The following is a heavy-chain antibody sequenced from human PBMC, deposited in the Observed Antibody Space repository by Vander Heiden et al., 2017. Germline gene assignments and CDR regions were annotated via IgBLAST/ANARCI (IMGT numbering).Heavy chain of an antibody. Sequence: EVQLVESGGGLVKPGASLRLPCAVPCFTFTNAWMDWVRQAPGKGLEWVGRIKSSDEGGVTDYAAPVKGRFTISRDDSANTVYLHINSLKSEDTAVYYCTTGESSSDFDIWGQGTMVTVSS. V-gene: IGHV3-15*07. D-gene: IGHD1-26*01. CDR3: TTGESSSDFDI. CDR2: IKSSDEGGVT. J-gene: IGHJ3*02. CDR1: CFTFTNAW.